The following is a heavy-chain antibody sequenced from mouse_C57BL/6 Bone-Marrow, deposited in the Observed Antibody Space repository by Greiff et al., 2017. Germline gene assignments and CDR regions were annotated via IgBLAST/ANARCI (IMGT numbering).Heavy chain of an antibody. CDR1: GYTFTDYY. D-gene: IGHD1-1*01. Sequence: EVQLQQSGPVLVKPGASVKMSCKASGYTFTDYYMNWVKQSHGKSLEWIGVINPYNGGTSYNQKFKGKATLTVDKSSSTAYMELNSLTSEDSAVYYCASHYYGSYYAMDYWGQGTSVTGSS. V-gene: IGHV1-19*01. J-gene: IGHJ4*01. CDR3: ASHYYGSYYAMDY. CDR2: INPYNGGT.